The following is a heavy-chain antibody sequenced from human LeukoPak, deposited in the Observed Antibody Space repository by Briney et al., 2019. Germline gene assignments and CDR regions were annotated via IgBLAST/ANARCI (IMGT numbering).Heavy chain of an antibody. CDR1: GFTFSKFA. D-gene: IGHD2-2*02. J-gene: IGHJ4*02. CDR2: IITSGART. Sequence: GGSLRLSCAASGFTFSKFAMSWLRQAPGKGLEWVSVIITSGARTYSADSVKGRFTISRDNSKNTLYLQMNSLRAEDTAVYYCAKKGDCSSTSCYTVLDYWGQGTLVTVSS. CDR3: AKKGDCSSTSCYTVLDY. V-gene: IGHV3-23*01.